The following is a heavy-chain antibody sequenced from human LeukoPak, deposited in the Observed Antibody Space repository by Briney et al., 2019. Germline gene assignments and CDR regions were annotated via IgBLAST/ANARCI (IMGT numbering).Heavy chain of an antibody. Sequence: GGSLRLSCAASGLTFSSYSMNWVRQAPGKGLEWVSCISSSSSYIYYADSVKGRFTISRDNAKNSLYLQMNSLRAEDTAVYYCARAHNWNYGTFDYWGQGTLVTVSS. CDR1: GLTFSSYS. CDR3: ARAHNWNYGTFDY. J-gene: IGHJ4*02. V-gene: IGHV3-21*01. D-gene: IGHD1-7*01. CDR2: ISSSSSYI.